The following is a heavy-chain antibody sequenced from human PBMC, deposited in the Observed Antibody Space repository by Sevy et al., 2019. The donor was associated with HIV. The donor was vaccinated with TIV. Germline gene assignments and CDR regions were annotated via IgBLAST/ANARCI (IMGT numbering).Heavy chain of an antibody. CDR3: ARDRDTAMVHDY. V-gene: IGHV3-74*01. D-gene: IGHD5-18*01. J-gene: IGHJ4*02. CDR1: GFTFSSYW. Sequence: GGSLRLSCAASGFTFSSYWMHWVRQAPGKGLVWVSRINSDGSSTSYADSVKGRFTISRDNAKNTLYLQMNSLRAEDTPVYYCARDRDTAMVHDYWGQGTLVTVSS. CDR2: INSDGSST.